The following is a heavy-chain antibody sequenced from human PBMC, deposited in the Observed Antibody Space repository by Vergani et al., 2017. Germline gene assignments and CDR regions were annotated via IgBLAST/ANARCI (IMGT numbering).Heavy chain of an antibody. J-gene: IGHJ4*02. D-gene: IGHD3-10*01. CDR2: ISSSGSTI. CDR3: ATAYYADPYYFDY. CDR1: GFTFSDYY. V-gene: IGHV3-11*01. Sequence: QVQLVESGGGLVKPGGSLRLSCAASGFTFSDYYMSWIRQAPGKGLEWVSYISSSGSTIYYADSVKGRFTISRDNYKNTLYLQMNSLRAEDTAVYYCATAYYADPYYFDYWGQGTLVTVSS.